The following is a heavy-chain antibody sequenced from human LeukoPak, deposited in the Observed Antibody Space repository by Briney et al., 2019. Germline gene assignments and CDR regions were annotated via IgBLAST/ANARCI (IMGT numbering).Heavy chain of an antibody. CDR2: INHSGST. Sequence: KPSETLSLTCAVYGGSFSGYYWSWIRQPPGKGLEWIGEINHSGSTNYNPSLKSRVTISVDTSKNQFSLTLSSVTAADTAVYYCARGVWYSDAFDIWGQGTMVTVSS. D-gene: IGHD1-1*01. CDR3: ARGVWYSDAFDI. V-gene: IGHV4-34*01. CDR1: GGSFSGYY. J-gene: IGHJ3*02.